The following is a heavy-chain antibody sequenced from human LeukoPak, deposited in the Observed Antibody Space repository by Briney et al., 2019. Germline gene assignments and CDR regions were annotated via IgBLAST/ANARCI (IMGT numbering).Heavy chain of an antibody. CDR1: GYKFNSYG. Sequence: ASVKVSCKTSGYKFNSYGITWVRQAPGQGLEWMGWISGYNGDTRFPQKFQGRVTMTTDTSTSTAYMELRSLRFDDTGVYYCAREVERYFDPWGQGTLVTVSS. CDR3: AREVERYFDP. V-gene: IGHV1-18*01. J-gene: IGHJ5*02. CDR2: ISGYNGDT. D-gene: IGHD1-1*01.